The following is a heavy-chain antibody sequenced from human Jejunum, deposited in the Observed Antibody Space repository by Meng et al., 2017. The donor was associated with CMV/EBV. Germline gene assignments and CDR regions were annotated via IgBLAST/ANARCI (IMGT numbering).Heavy chain of an antibody. J-gene: IGHJ4*02. CDR2: IDGDGSST. Sequence: EGQLVEPGGGVVQLGGSLRLSCVASGFTLRSYWIHWVRQAPGKAPMWVSYIDGDGSSTTYAESVKGRFTISRDHAKNTVYLQMNSLRAEDTAVYYCTRGRWLSDDYWGQGTLVTVSS. V-gene: IGHV3-74*03. D-gene: IGHD6-19*01. CDR3: TRGRWLSDDY. CDR1: GFTLRSYW.